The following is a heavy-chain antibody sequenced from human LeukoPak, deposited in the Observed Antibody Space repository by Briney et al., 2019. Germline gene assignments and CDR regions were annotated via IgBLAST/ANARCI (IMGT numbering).Heavy chain of an antibody. V-gene: IGHV1-69*13. D-gene: IGHD3-22*01. CDR3: ARLPITMMGWFDP. CDR1: GGTFSIYA. CDR2: IIPIFGTA. J-gene: IGHJ5*02. Sequence: EASVKVSCKASGGTFSIYAISWVRHAPGQGLEWMGGIIPIFGTANYAQKFQGRVTITPDESTSTAYMGQSSLRSEDTAVYYCARLPITMMGWFDPWGQGTLVTVSS.